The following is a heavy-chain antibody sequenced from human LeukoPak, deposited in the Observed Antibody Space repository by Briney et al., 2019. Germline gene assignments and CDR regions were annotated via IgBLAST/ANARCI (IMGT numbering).Heavy chain of an antibody. J-gene: IGHJ4*02. D-gene: IGHD2-8*02. CDR3: ARSTGWLNGH. CDR1: GDSVSSRDAA. V-gene: IGHV6-1*01. CDR2: TYYRSKWYN. Sequence: SQALSLTCAISGDSVSSRDAAWNWIGQSPSRGLEWLGRTYYRSKWYNDYAVSVKGRITVNPDTSKNQFSLQLNSVTPEDTAVYYCARSTGWLNGHWGQGTLVTVSS.